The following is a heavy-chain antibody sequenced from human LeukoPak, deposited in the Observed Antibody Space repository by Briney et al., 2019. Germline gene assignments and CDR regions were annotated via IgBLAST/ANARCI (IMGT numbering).Heavy chain of an antibody. CDR3: AKGEGPTVGTT. CDR2: IKRDGRDK. J-gene: IGHJ4*02. Sequence: GGSLRLSCVASGFTFSNYWMSWVRQAPGKGLEWVANIKRDGRDKNSVDSVKGRFTISRDNSKNTLYLQMNSLRADDTAVYYCAKGEGPTVGTTWGQGTLVTVSS. V-gene: IGHV3-7*03. CDR1: GFTFSNYW. D-gene: IGHD1-26*01.